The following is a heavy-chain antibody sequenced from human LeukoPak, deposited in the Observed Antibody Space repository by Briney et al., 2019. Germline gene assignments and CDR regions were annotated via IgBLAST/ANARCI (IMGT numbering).Heavy chain of an antibody. CDR1: GYTFTGYY. CDR3: ARDPGYDFWSGYRYYYYGMDV. J-gene: IGHJ6*02. Sequence: ASVKVSCKASGYTFTGYYMHWVRQAPGQGLEWMGRINPNSGGTNYAQKFQGRVTMTRDTSISTAYMELSRLRSDGTAVYYCARDPGYDFWSGYRYYYYGMDVWGQGTTVTVSS. CDR2: INPNSGGT. V-gene: IGHV1-2*06. D-gene: IGHD3-3*01.